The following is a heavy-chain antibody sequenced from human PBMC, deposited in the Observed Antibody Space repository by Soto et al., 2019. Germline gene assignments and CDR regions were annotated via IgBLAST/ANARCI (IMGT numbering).Heavy chain of an antibody. CDR3: AHSDDYGGTPYFDY. J-gene: IGHJ4*02. D-gene: IGHD4-17*01. CDR1: GFSLSTSGVG. CDR2: IYWDDDK. V-gene: IGHV2-5*02. Sequence: QITLKESGPTLVKPTQTLTLTCTFSGFSLSTSGVGVGWIRQPPGKALEWLALIYWDDDKRYSPSLKSRLTIPKDPSKNQVVLTMTNMDPVDTATYYCAHSDDYGGTPYFDYWGQGTLVTVSS.